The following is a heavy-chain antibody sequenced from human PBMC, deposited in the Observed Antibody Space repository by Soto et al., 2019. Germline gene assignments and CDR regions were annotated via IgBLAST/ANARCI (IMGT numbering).Heavy chain of an antibody. V-gene: IGHV1-69*13. CDR1: GGTFSSYA. D-gene: IGHD3-9*01. Sequence: GASVKVSCKASGGTFSSYAISWVRQAPGQGLEWMGGIIPIFGTANYAQKFQGRVTITADESTSTAYMELSSLRSEDTAVYYCASQLGRYFDWLLYQIWGQGTLVTVSS. J-gene: IGHJ4*02. CDR3: ASQLGRYFDWLLYQI. CDR2: IIPIFGTA.